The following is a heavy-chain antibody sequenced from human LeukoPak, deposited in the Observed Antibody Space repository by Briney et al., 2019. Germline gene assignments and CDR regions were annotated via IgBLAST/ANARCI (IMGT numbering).Heavy chain of an antibody. J-gene: IGHJ4*02. Sequence: SETLSLICTVSGDSISSPLYYWGWIRQPPGKEREWIGSIYYSANTYYNPSLKSRVTMSLDTSKNQFSLKLSSVTAADTAVYYCARSHTRGPEVALMDYWGQGTLVTVSS. D-gene: IGHD3-10*01. CDR3: ARSHTRGPEVALMDY. CDR2: IYYSANT. CDR1: GDSISSPLYY. V-gene: IGHV4-39*01.